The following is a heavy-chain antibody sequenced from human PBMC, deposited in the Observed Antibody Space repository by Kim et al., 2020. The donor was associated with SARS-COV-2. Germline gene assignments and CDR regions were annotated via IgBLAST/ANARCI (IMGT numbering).Heavy chain of an antibody. CDR3: ARLGEQLVRGGYYYYYDMDV. CDR1: GYTFTSYG. J-gene: IGHJ6*02. V-gene: IGHV1-18*01. CDR2: ISADTVNT. D-gene: IGHD6-6*01. Sequence: ASVKVSCKAFGYTFTSYGISWVRQAPGQGLEWMGWISADTVNTNYAQKFQDRLTMTTDAPTSTAYMELRSLRSDDTAVYYCARLGEQLVRGGYYYYYDMDVWGQGTTVTVSS.